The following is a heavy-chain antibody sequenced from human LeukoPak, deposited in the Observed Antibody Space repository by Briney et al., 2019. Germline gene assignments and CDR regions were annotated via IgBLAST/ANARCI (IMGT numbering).Heavy chain of an antibody. CDR3: ARDSSGWYHWFDP. V-gene: IGHV1-8*01. D-gene: IGHD6-19*01. J-gene: IGHJ5*02. CDR2: MNPNSGNT. Sequence: ASVKVSCKASGYTFISYDINWVRQATGQGLEWMGWMNPNSGNTGYAQKFQGRVTMTRNTSISTAYMELSSLRSEDTAVYYCARDSSGWYHWFDPWGQGTLVTVSP. CDR1: GYTFISYD.